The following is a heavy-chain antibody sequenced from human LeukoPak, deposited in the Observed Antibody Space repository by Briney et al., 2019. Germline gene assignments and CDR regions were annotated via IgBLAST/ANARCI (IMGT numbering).Heavy chain of an antibody. CDR2: IREDGNEK. V-gene: IGHV3-7*01. CDR1: GFTFSRHW. D-gene: IGHD3-10*01. Sequence: GGSLRLACAASGFTFSRHWMSWVRQAPGKGLEGVGNIREDGNEKYYVDSVRGRFTISRDNARTSVYLEMSSLRAEDTAVYYCARILSRSSYDTMDVWGQGTTVTVSS. CDR3: ARILSRSSYDTMDV. J-gene: IGHJ6*02.